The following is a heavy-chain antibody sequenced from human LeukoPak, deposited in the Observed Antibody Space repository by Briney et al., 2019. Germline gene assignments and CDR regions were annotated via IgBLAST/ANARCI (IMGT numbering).Heavy chain of an antibody. CDR2: LYSSGDT. Sequence: SETLSLTCTVSGGSISGYYWNWVRQPAVRGLEWIGRLYSSGDTYYNPSLKSRLTMSVDTSKNQFSLKLRSVTAADTAVYYCARGSSGSTRRYYFDSWGQGALVTVPS. D-gene: IGHD6-19*01. J-gene: IGHJ4*02. CDR1: GGSISGYY. CDR3: ARGSSGSTRRYYFDS. V-gene: IGHV4-4*07.